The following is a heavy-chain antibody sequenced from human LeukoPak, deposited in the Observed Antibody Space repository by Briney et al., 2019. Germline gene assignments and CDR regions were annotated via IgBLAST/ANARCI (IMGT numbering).Heavy chain of an antibody. CDR2: IYTSGST. Sequence: SETLSLTCTVSGGSISSGSYYWSWIRQPAGKGLEWIGRIYTSGSTNYNPSLKSRVTIPVDTSKNQFSLKLSSVTAADTAVYYCARGITILNWFDPWGQGTLVTVSS. D-gene: IGHD3-9*01. V-gene: IGHV4-61*02. CDR3: ARGITILNWFDP. CDR1: GGSISSGSYY. J-gene: IGHJ5*02.